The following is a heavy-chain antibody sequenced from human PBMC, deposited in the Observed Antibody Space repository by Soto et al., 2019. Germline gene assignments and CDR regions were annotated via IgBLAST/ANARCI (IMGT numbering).Heavy chain of an antibody. CDR2: IYHTGNA. CDR3: ARDFFDSSDYTTNWFDP. CDR1: GGSISSYY. Sequence: SETLSLTCTVSGGSISSYYWTWIRQPPGRGLEWIGSIYHTGNAYYNPSLKSRVTISVDTSKNQFSLKLTSVTAADAALYYCARDFFDSSDYTTNWFDPWGQGTLVTVSS. J-gene: IGHJ5*02. D-gene: IGHD3-22*01. V-gene: IGHV4-59*05.